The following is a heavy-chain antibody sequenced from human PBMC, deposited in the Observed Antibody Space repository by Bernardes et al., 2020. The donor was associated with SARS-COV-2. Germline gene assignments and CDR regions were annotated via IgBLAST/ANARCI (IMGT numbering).Heavy chain of an antibody. V-gene: IGHV3-74*03. CDR3: ARENWGSGDY. Sequence: GGSLRLSCVASGFRFSAYWMQWVRQAPGKGLVWVSNINLDGSFTTYADSVRGRFTISRDNGKNTLYLQMNSLRDEDTAVYYCARENWGSGDYWGQGTLVTVSS. CDR2: INLDGSFT. CDR1: GFRFSAYW. D-gene: IGHD7-27*01. J-gene: IGHJ4*02.